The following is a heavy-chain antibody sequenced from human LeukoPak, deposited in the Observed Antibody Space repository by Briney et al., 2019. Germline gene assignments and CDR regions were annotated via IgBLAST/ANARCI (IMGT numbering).Heavy chain of an antibody. Sequence: ASVKVSCKASGYTFTGYYMHWVRQAPGQGLEWMGWINPNSGGTNYAQKFQGRVTMTRDTSISTAYMELSRLRSDDTAVYYCASCSSTSCYHYWYFDLGGRGTLVTVSS. D-gene: IGHD2-2*01. CDR3: ASCSSTSCYHYWYFDL. CDR2: INPNSGGT. CDR1: GYTFTGYY. J-gene: IGHJ2*01. V-gene: IGHV1-2*02.